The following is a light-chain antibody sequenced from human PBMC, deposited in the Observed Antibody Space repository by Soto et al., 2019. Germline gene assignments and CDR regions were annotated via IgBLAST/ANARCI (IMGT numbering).Light chain of an antibody. J-gene: IGKJ4*01. Sequence: EIVLTQSPGTLSLSPGERATLSCRASQSVSSSYLAWYQQKPGQAPRLLIYGASSRATGIPDRFSGSGSGTDFTLTISRLEPEEFAVYYWQQYHNSPLTFGGGTQVEIK. CDR3: QQYHNSPLT. V-gene: IGKV3-20*01. CDR2: GAS. CDR1: QSVSSSY.